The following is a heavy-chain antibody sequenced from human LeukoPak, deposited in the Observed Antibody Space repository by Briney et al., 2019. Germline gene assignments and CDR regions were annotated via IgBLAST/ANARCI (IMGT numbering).Heavy chain of an antibody. CDR1: GGSLSSSSYY. Sequence: PSETLSLTCTVSGGSLSSSSYYWGWIRQPPGKGLEWIGNIYYSVNTFYNPSLKSRVTISVDTSKSQFSLKLSSVTAADTAVYYCVRQGLGYGSYSYFYGMDVWGQGTTVTVSS. CDR3: VRQGLGYGSYSYFYGMDV. D-gene: IGHD5-18*01. V-gene: IGHV4-39*01. J-gene: IGHJ6*02. CDR2: IYYSVNT.